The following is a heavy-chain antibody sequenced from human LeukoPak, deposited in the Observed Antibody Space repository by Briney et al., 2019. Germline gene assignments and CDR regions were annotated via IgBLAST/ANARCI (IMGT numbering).Heavy chain of an antibody. CDR3: AKDRGYYDSPKYLQH. D-gene: IGHD3-22*01. J-gene: IGHJ1*01. CDR1: GFTFSSYS. Sequence: GGSLRLSCAASGFTFSSYSMNWVRQAPGKGLEWVSGISWNSGSIGYADSVKGRFTISRDNAKNSLYLQMNSLRAEDTALYYCAKDRGYYDSPKYLQHWGQGTLVTVSS. CDR2: ISWNSGSI. V-gene: IGHV3-9*01.